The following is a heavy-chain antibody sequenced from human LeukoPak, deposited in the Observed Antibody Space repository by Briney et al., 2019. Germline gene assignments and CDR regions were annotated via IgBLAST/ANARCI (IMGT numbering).Heavy chain of an antibody. Sequence: PEASVKVSCKASGYTFTGYYMHWVRQAPGQGLEWMGWINPNSGGTNYAQKFQGRVTMTRDTSISTAYMELSRLRSDDTAVYYCARGLEWLTRRHTWFDPWGQGTLVTVSS. D-gene: IGHD3-3*01. V-gene: IGHV1-2*02. CDR2: INPNSGGT. CDR3: ARGLEWLTRRHTWFDP. J-gene: IGHJ5*02. CDR1: GYTFTGYY.